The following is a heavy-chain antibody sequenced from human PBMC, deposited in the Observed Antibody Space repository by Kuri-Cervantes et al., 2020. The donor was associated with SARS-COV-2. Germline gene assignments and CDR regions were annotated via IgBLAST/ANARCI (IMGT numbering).Heavy chain of an antibody. CDR3: ARDLGSSTWIYYYYYMDV. CDR1: GFTFSSYA. J-gene: IGHJ6*03. V-gene: IGHV3-64*02. Sequence: GGSLRLSCAASGFTFSSYAMHWVRQAPGKGLEYVSAISSNGGSTYYADSVKGRFTISGDNSKNTLYLQMGSLRAEDMAVYYCARDLGSSTWIYYYYYMDVWGKGTTVTVSS. CDR2: ISSNGGST. D-gene: IGHD6-6*01.